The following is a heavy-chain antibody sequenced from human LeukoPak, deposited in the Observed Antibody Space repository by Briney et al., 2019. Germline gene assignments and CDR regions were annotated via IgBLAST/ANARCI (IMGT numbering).Heavy chain of an antibody. CDR2: IWYDGSNK. CDR1: GFTFSSYG. Sequence: GGSLRLSCAASGFTFSSYGMHWVRQAPGKGLEWVAVIWYDGSNKYYADSVKGRFTISRDNSKNTLYLQMNSLRAEDTAVYYCARSNYLPRFDAFDIWGQGTMATVSS. D-gene: IGHD4-11*01. CDR3: ARSNYLPRFDAFDI. J-gene: IGHJ3*02. V-gene: IGHV3-33*01.